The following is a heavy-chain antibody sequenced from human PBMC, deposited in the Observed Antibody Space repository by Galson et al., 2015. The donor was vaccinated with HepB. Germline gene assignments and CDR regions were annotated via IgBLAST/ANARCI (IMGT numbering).Heavy chain of an antibody. CDR1: GYTFTAYG. V-gene: IGHV1-18*01. CDR2: INTQSGDT. CDR3: ARDLGGRKGGGLGDY. J-gene: IGHJ4*02. D-gene: IGHD3-16*01. Sequence: SVKVSCKASGYTFTAYGISWVRQAPGQGLEWMGWINTQSGDTKYAQKLQGRVTMTTDTSTGTAYMQLRSLRSDDTAVFYCARDLGGRKGGGLGDYWGQGTLVTVSS.